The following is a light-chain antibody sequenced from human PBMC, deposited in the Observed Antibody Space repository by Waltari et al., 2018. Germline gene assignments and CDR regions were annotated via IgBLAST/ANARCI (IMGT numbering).Light chain of an antibody. Sequence: QSVLTQPPSVSGAPGQSITISCTGSSSNIRARLDLHWYQHLPGTAPKLLIYGHNNRPSGVPDRFSGSKSGTSASLAITGLQAEDEADYYCQSYDSSVSAWVFGGGTKLTVV. V-gene: IGLV1-40*01. CDR2: GHN. CDR3: QSYDSSVSAWV. CDR1: SSNIRARLD. J-gene: IGLJ3*02.